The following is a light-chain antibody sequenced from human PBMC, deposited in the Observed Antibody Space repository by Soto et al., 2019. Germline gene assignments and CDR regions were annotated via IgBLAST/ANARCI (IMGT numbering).Light chain of an antibody. CDR3: QQYGSSPPIT. CDR1: QSVSNSY. V-gene: IGKV3-20*01. Sequence: EIVLTQSPCTLSLSPGERATLSCRASQSVSNSYLAWYQQKPGEAPRLLIYGAATRATGIPARFSGSGSGTDFILTISRLEPEDFAVYYCQQYGSSPPITFGLGTRLEIK. J-gene: IGKJ5*01. CDR2: GAA.